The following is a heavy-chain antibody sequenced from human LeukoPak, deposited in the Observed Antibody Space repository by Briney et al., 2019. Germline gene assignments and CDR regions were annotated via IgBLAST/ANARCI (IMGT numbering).Heavy chain of an antibody. V-gene: IGHV4-39*01. Sequence: PSETLSLTCTVSGGSISSSSYYWGWIRQPPGRGLEWIGSIYYSGSTYYNPSLKSRVTISVDTSKNQFSLKLSSVTAADTAVYYCARHRRFGELEVYWGQGTLVTVSS. D-gene: IGHD3-10*01. J-gene: IGHJ4*02. CDR3: ARHRRFGELEVY. CDR1: GGSISSSSYY. CDR2: IYYSGST.